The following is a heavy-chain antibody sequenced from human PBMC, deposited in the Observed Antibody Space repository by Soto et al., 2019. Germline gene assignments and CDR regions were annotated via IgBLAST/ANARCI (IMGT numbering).Heavy chain of an antibody. V-gene: IGHV4-4*07. J-gene: IGHJ5*02. CDR3: VSDKGSFQETWIDP. Sequence: QVQLPESGPGQVKSSETLSLTCTVSGGSMTSYYWSWIRKSAGKGLEWIGRIYISGLTNYNPSLESRVTMSIDTPKNQFSLRLSSVTAAVTAVYYCVSDKGSFQETWIDPWSQGMTVSVS. CDR2: IYISGLT. CDR1: GGSMTSYY. D-gene: IGHD3-10*01.